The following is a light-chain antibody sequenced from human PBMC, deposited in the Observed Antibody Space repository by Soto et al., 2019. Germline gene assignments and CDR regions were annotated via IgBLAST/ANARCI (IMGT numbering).Light chain of an antibody. CDR2: DAS. CDR3: QQLKSYPFT. J-gene: IGKJ5*01. V-gene: IGKV1-13*02. CDR1: QGISSA. Sequence: AIQLTQSPSSLSASVGDIVSITCRASQGISSALAWYQHKPGKAPTILIYDASSLQSGVPSRFSGSESGTECTLTISSLQPEDFATYYCQQLKSYPFTFGQGTRLEIK.